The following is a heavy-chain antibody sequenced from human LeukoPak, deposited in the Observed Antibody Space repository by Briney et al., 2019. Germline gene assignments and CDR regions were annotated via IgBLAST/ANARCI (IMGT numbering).Heavy chain of an antibody. Sequence: GGSLRLSCAASGFTFSSYSMNWVRQAPGKGLEWVSYIDLSGSTLYYVDSVKGRFTISRDNAKNSLYLQMNSLRAEDTAVYYLARGPPLFHPRGQGTLV. CDR2: IDLSGSTL. V-gene: IGHV3-48*04. CDR1: GFTFSSYS. CDR3: ARGPPLFHP. J-gene: IGHJ5*02.